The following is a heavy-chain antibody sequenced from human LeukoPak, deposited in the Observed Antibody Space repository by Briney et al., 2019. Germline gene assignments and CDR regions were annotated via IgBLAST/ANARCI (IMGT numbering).Heavy chain of an antibody. J-gene: IGHJ4*02. D-gene: IGHD3-22*01. CDR1: GGSISRYY. V-gene: IGHV4-59*01. Sequence: KPSETLSLTCTVSGGSISRYYWSWIRQPPGKGLEWIGYIYYSGSTNYNPSLKSRVTISVDTSKNQFSLKLSSVTAADTAVYYCARGYYDSSGYYPIPFDYWGQGTLVTVSS. CDR2: IYYSGST. CDR3: ARGYYDSSGYYPIPFDY.